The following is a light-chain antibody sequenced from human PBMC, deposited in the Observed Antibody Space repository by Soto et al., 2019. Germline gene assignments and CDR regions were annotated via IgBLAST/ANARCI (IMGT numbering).Light chain of an antibody. CDR1: QGISSY. CDR3: QQLNSYPLT. Sequence: DIKLTQSPSFLSASVGDRVTITCRASQGISSYLAWYQQKPGKAPKLLIYAASTLQSGVPSRFSGSGSGTEFTLTISSVQPEDFATYYCQQLNSYPLTFGGGTKVEIK. V-gene: IGKV1-9*01. CDR2: AAS. J-gene: IGKJ4*01.